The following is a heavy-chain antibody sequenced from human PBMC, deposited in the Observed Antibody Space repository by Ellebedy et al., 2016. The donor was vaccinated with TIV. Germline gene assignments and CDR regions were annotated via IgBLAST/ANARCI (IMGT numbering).Heavy chain of an antibody. CDR2: INWNGGST. J-gene: IGHJ1*01. CDR3: ASSLMENEAVAGTAFFQN. Sequence: GESLKISCAASGFTFDDYGMSWVRQAPGKGPEWVSGINWNGGSTGYADSVKGRFTISRDNAKNSLYLQMNTLRAEDTALYHCASSLMENEAVAGTAFFQNWGQGTLVTVSS. D-gene: IGHD6-19*01. V-gene: IGHV3-20*01. CDR1: GFTFDDYG.